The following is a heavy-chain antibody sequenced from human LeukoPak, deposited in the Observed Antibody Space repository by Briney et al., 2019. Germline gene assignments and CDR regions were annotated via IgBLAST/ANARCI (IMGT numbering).Heavy chain of an antibody. CDR2: IYGADST. Sequence: PGGSLRLSCAASGFTFSSYAMHWVRQAPGKGLEWVSIIYGADSTYYADSVKGRFTISRDNSKNTLYLQMNSLRAEDTAVYYCARSGFGVLYYYGMDVWGQGTTVTVSS. CDR3: ARSGFGVLYYYGMDV. CDR1: GFTFSSYA. J-gene: IGHJ6*02. D-gene: IGHD3-10*01. V-gene: IGHV3-66*01.